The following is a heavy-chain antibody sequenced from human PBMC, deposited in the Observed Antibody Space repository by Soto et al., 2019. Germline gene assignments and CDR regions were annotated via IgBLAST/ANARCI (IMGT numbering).Heavy chain of an antibody. Sequence: WESLTISCKGSGYSFTSYWIGWVRQMPGKDLEWMGIIYPGDSDTRYSPSFQGQVTISADKSISTAYLQWSSLKASDTAMYYCTRRDGATVLFYYGMDVCGQGTAVTLCS. J-gene: IGHJ6*01. CDR2: IYPGDSDT. CDR1: GYSFTSYW. V-gene: IGHV5-51*01. CDR3: TRRDGATVLFYYGMDV. D-gene: IGHD1-26*01.